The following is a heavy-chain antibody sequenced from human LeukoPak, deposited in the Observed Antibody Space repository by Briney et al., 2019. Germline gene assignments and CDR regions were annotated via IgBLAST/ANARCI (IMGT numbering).Heavy chain of an antibody. V-gene: IGHV4-34*01. CDR2: IKHSGRT. CDR1: GGSFSGYY. J-gene: IGHJ4*02. D-gene: IGHD5-18*01. Sequence: PSETLSLTCAVYGGSFSGYYWSWIRQPPGKGLEWIGEIKHSGRTNYNPSLKSRVTISVDTSKNQFSLKLSSVTAADTAVYYCARGRQLWLRRYFDYWGQGTLVTVSS. CDR3: ARGRQLWLRRYFDY.